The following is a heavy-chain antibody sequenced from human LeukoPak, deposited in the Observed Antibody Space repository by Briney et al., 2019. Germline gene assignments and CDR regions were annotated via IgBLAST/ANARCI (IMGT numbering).Heavy chain of an antibody. D-gene: IGHD3-22*01. CDR3: ARAGYYYDSMGET. J-gene: IGHJ5*02. Sequence: SETLSLTCIVSGGSISTYYWNWIRQPPGKGLEWIGYIYYGGSTNYNPSLKSRVTISVDTSKNQFSLNLTSVTAADTAVYYCARAGYYYDSMGETWGQGILVTVSS. V-gene: IGHV4-59*01. CDR1: GGSISTYY. CDR2: IYYGGST.